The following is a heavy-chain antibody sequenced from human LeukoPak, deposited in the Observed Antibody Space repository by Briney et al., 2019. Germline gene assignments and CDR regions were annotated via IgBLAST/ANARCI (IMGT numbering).Heavy chain of an antibody. CDR1: GYTFTSYY. V-gene: IGHV1-46*01. CDR3: ASAWGPSTVTTAHDAFDI. D-gene: IGHD4-17*01. Sequence: ASVKVSCKASGYTFTSYYMHWVRQAPGQGLEWMGIINPSGGSTSYAQKFQGRVTMTRDMSTSTVYMELSSLRSEDTAVYYCASAWGPSTVTTAHDAFDIWGQGTMVTVSS. J-gene: IGHJ3*02. CDR2: INPSGGST.